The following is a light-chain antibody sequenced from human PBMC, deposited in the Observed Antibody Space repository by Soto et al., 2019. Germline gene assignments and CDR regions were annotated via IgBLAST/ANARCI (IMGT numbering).Light chain of an antibody. V-gene: IGKV1-5*03. CDR1: QSINSW. J-gene: IGKJ5*01. CDR3: QQYSSYSPMT. CDR2: KAS. Sequence: IRMTQAPSTLSASLGDRLTITCRASQSINSWVAWYQKKPGRAPKLLIYKASVLETVAPSRFSGTGSGTEFTITIIGRQPADYATYYCQQYSSYSPMTFGQGTRLEI.